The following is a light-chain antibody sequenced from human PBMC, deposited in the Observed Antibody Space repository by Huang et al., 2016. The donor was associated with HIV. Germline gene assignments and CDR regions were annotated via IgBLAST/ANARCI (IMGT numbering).Light chain of an antibody. CDR1: QSVSNN. V-gene: IGKV3-15*01. Sequence: EIVMTQSPATLSVSPGERATLSCRASQSVSNNLAWYQQKPGLAPPRLIYGASTRATGIPARFSGSGSGTRFTLTISSLQSEDFAVYYCQQYNNWPPEYTFGQGTKLEIK. CDR2: GAS. CDR3: QQYNNWPPEYT. J-gene: IGKJ2*01.